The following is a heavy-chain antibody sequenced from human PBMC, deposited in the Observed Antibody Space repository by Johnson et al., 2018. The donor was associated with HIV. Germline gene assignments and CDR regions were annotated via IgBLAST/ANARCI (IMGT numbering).Heavy chain of an antibody. CDR1: GFTFSSYW. V-gene: IGHV3-7*01. D-gene: IGHD4-17*01. Sequence: EVQLVESGGGLVQPGGSLRLSCAASGFTFSSYWMSWVRQAPGKGLEWVANIKQDGSEKYYVDSVKGRFTISRDNAKNSLYLQMGSLRAEDMGAYYCAREDTVTKGSAFDIWGQGTMVTVSS. CDR2: IKQDGSEK. J-gene: IGHJ3*02. CDR3: AREDTVTKGSAFDI.